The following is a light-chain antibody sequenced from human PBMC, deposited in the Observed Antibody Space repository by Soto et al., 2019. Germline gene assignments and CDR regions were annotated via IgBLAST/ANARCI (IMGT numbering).Light chain of an antibody. V-gene: IGKV1-17*01. CDR3: LQQNSDPPA. CDR2: AAS. J-gene: IGKJ1*01. Sequence: DIQMTQSPSSLSASVGDRVTITCRASQGIRNDLGWYQQKPGKAPKRLIYAASSLQSGVPSRLRGKVSGTEFYRTRSSGRATYYATYYQLQQNSDPPAFGQQTKEEF. CDR1: QGIRND.